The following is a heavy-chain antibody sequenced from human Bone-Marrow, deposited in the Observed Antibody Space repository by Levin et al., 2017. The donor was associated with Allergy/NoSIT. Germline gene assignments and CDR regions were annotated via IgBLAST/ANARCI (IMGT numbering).Heavy chain of an antibody. Sequence: PSETLSLTCAVYGGSFSGYYWSWIRQPPGKGLEWIGEINHSGSTNYNPSLKSRVTISVDTSKNQFSLKLSSVTAADTAVYYCARGLAGRSSSGYWGQGTLVTVSS. CDR1: GGSFSGYY. D-gene: IGHD6-6*01. J-gene: IGHJ4*02. CDR3: ARGLAGRSSSGY. V-gene: IGHV4-34*01. CDR2: INHSGST.